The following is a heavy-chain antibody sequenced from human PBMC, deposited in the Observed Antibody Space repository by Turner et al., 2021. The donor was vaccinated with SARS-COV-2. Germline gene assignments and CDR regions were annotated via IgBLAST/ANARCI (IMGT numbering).Heavy chain of an antibody. D-gene: IGHD2-21*01. CDR1: GYTFTGYY. V-gene: IGHV1-2*02. Sequence: QVQLVQSGAEVTKPGASVKVSCKASGYTFTGYYMHWVRQAPGQGLEWMGWINPNSGGTSYAQEFQGRVTMTRDTSISTAYMELSRLRSDDTAVYYCARRQLGWGLIDYWGQGTLVTVSS. CDR3: ARRQLGWGLIDY. J-gene: IGHJ4*02. CDR2: INPNSGGT.